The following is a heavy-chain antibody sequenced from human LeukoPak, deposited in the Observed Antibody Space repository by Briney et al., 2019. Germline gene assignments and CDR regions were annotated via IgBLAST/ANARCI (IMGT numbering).Heavy chain of an antibody. V-gene: IGHV1-46*01. Sequence: GASVKVSCKASGYTFTSYYMHWVRQAPGQGLEWMGIINPSGGSTSYAQKFQGRVTMTRDMSTSTAYMELSSLRPEDTAVYYCARDLVGSAISYSSGAWDYWGQGTLVTVSS. CDR1: GYTFTSYY. CDR2: INPSGGST. J-gene: IGHJ4*02. D-gene: IGHD3-10*01. CDR3: ARDLVGSAISYSSGAWDY.